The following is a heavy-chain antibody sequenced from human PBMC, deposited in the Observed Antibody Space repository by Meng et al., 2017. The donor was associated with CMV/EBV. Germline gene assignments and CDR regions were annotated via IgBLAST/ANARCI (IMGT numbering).Heavy chain of an antibody. CDR3: ARGGRGSSSWPLDY. CDR2: ISSSGSTI. CDR1: GFTFSDYY. J-gene: IGHJ4*02. Sequence: ASGFTFSDYYMSWSRQAPGKELEWVSYISSSGSTIYYADSVKGRFTISRDNAKNSLYLQMNSRGAEDTAVYYCARGGRGSSSWPLDYWGQGTLVTVSS. D-gene: IGHD6-13*01. V-gene: IGHV3-11*01.